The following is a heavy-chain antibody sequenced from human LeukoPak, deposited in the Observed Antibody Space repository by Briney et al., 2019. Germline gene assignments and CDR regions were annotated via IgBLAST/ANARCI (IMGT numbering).Heavy chain of an antibody. CDR1: GFTVSSNY. J-gene: IGHJ4*02. CDR2: IYSGGST. V-gene: IGHV3-66*01. Sequence: PGGSLRLSCAASGFTVSSNYMSWVRQAPGKGLEWVSVIYSGGSTYYADSVKGRFTISRDNSKNTLYLQMNSLRAEDTAVYYYARANRDSYGYTAFDYWGQGTLVTVSS. CDR3: ARANRDSYGYTAFDY. D-gene: IGHD5-18*01.